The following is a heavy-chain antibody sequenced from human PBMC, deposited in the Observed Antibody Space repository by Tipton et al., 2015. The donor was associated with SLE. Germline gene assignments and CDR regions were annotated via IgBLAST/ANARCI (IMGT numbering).Heavy chain of an antibody. V-gene: IGHV4-34*01. D-gene: IGHD2/OR15-2a*01. CDR2: IDESGNT. CDR1: GGSLNDHY. CDR3: ARVKYLAFYYYMDV. J-gene: IGHJ6*03. Sequence: TLSLTCTVSGGSLNDHYWTWIRQPPGQGLEWIGEIDESGNTNYNPSFKSRVTLSVDTSKKQFSLELTSVTAADTAVFFCARVKYLAFYYYMDVWGKGTTVTVSS.